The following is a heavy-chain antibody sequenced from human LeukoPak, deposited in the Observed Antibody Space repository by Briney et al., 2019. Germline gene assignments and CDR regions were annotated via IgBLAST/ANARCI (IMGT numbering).Heavy chain of an antibody. CDR1: GGSFSDYY. CDR2: INHSGGT. CDR3: ARGAVTKPASLEVGAFDI. J-gene: IGHJ3*02. Sequence: SETLSLTCAVYGGSFSDYYWSWIRQPPVKGLEWIGEINHSGGTNYNPSLKSRVTISVDRSKNQFSLKLSSVTAADAAVYYCARGAVTKPASLEVGAFDIWGQGTMVTVSS. D-gene: IGHD4-17*01. V-gene: IGHV4-34*01.